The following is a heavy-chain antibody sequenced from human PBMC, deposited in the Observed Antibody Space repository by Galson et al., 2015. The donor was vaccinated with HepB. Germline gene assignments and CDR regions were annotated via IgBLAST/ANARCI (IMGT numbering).Heavy chain of an antibody. D-gene: IGHD4/OR15-4a*01. CDR2: ISGSGGTT. Sequence: SLRLSCAASGFIVDGSGMNWIRQAPGKGLEWVSGISGSGGTTYYADSVKGRLTVSRDNSKNELFLQMHNLTAEDTAVYYCAKGGNANPRLNNWFAPWGQGSLVTVSS. J-gene: IGHJ5*02. CDR1: GFIVDGSG. CDR3: AKGGNANPRLNNWFAP. V-gene: IGHV3-23*01.